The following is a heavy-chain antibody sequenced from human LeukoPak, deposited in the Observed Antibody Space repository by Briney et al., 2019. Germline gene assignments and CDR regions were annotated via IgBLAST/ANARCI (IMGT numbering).Heavy chain of an antibody. D-gene: IGHD2-2*01. CDR3: ARDIGYCSSTTCYDVFFDY. CDR2: MDPNSGNT. V-gene: IGHV1-8*03. CDR1: GYTFTSYD. J-gene: IGHJ4*02. Sequence: ASVKVSCKASGYTFTSYDINWVRQATGQGLEWMGWMDPNSGNTGYAQKFQGRVIITRNTSISTAYMELSRLRSDDTAIYYCARDIGYCSSTTCYDVFFDYWGQGTLVTVSS.